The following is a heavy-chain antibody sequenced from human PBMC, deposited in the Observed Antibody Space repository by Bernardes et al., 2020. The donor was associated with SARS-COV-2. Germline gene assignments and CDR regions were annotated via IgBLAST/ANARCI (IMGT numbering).Heavy chain of an antibody. J-gene: IGHJ6*02. Sequence: SETLSLTCTVSGDSMSSRRYYWGWIRQPPGKGLEWIGSISYSGSTNYNPSLKSRVTISVDTSKQQFSLKLSSVTAADTAVYFCARPMATRGLYYGMDVWGPGTTVTVSS. D-gene: IGHD1-1*01. CDR2: ISYSGST. CDR1: GDSMSSRRYY. CDR3: ARPMATRGLYYGMDV. V-gene: IGHV4-39*01.